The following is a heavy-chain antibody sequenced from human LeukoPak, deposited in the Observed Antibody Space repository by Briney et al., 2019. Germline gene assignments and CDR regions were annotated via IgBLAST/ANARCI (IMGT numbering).Heavy chain of an antibody. D-gene: IGHD1-26*01. CDR2: INHSGST. CDR1: GGSLSGYY. J-gene: IGHJ5*02. Sequence: SETLSLTCAAYGGSLSGYYWSWIRQPPGKGLEWIGEINHSGSTKYNPSLKSRVTISVDTSKNQISLKLNSVTAADTAVYYCARSRIGWFGPWGQGTLVTVSS. CDR3: ARSRIGWFGP. V-gene: IGHV4-34*01.